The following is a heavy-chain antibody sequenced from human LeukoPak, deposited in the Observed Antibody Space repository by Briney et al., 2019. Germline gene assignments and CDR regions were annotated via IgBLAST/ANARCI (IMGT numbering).Heavy chain of an antibody. V-gene: IGHV3-33*01. CDR3: ARDSDYCSSTSCYFFDY. J-gene: IGHJ4*02. D-gene: IGHD2-2*01. Sequence: GGSLRLSCAASGFTFSSYGMHWVRQAPGKGLEWVAVIWYDGSNKYYADSVKGRFTISRDNSKNTLYLQMNSLRAEDTAVCYCARDSDYCSSTSCYFFDYWGQGTLVTVSS. CDR2: IWYDGSNK. CDR1: GFTFSSYG.